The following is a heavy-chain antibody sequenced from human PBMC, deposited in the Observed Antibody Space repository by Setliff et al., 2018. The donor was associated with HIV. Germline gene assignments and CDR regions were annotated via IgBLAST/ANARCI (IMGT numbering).Heavy chain of an antibody. V-gene: IGHV3-74*01. CDR2: ISYDGSST. D-gene: IGHD2-2*01. Sequence: GGSLRLSCVASGFTLSTYTMHWVRQPPGKGLEWVALISYDGSSTNYADSVKGRFTISRDNAKNTLYLQMNSLRAEDTAVYYCARGSSETDYYYYYMDVWGKGTTVTVSS. CDR1: GFTLSTYT. J-gene: IGHJ6*03. CDR3: ARGSSETDYYYYYMDV.